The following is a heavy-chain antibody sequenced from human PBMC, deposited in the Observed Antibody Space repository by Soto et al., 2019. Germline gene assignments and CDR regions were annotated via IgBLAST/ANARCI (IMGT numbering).Heavy chain of an antibody. CDR2: IWYDGSNK. D-gene: IGHD3-10*02. V-gene: IGHV3-33*01. J-gene: IGHJ5*02. CDR3: ARDVRSRRYDL. Sequence: QVQLVESGGGVVQPGRSLRLSCAASGFTFRNYGMHWVRQAPGKGLEWLAVIWYDGSNKYYAASVKGRFTISRDNSKNTLYLEMNSLRDEDTAVYYCARDVRSRRYDLWGQGTLVIVSS. CDR1: GFTFRNYG.